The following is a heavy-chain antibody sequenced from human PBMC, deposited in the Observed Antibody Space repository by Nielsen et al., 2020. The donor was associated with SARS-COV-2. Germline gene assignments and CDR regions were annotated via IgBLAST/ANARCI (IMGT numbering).Heavy chain of an antibody. J-gene: IGHJ6*02. CDR1: GFPFSSYE. D-gene: IGHD1-26*01. CDR2: IGGNGRNI. Sequence: GESLKISCAASGFPFSSYEMNWVRQAPGKALEWLSYIGGNGRNIFYADSVKGRFTISRDNAENSLSLQMNSLRAEDTAVYYCARYLGELLPYYFYGMDVWGQGTTVTVSS. CDR3: ARYLGELLPYYFYGMDV. V-gene: IGHV3-48*03.